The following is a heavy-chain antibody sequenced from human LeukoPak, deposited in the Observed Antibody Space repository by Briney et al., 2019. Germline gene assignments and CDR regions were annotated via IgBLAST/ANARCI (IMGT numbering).Heavy chain of an antibody. J-gene: IGHJ4*02. CDR3: AVHSSGWKRFDY. Sequence: GGSLRLSCAASGFTFSSYWMTWVRQAPGKGLEWVANIKQDGTEIFYVDPVKGRFTISRDNAENSLYLRMNTLRAEDTAVYYCAVHSSGWKRFDYWGQGTLVTVSS. CDR1: GFTFSSYW. CDR2: IKQDGTEI. D-gene: IGHD6-19*01. V-gene: IGHV3-7*01.